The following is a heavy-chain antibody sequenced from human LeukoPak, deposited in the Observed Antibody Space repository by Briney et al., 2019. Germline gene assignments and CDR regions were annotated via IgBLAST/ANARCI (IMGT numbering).Heavy chain of an antibody. D-gene: IGHD4-11*01. CDR2: IIPILGIA. CDR3: ARTGATVTTDY. V-gene: IGHV1-69*04. J-gene: IGHJ4*02. Sequence: SVKVSCKASGGTFSSYAISWVRQAPGQGLEWMGRIIPILGIANYAQKFQGRVTIAADKSTSTAYMEPSSLRSEDTAVYYCARTGATVTTDYWGQGTLVTVSS. CDR1: GGTFSSYA.